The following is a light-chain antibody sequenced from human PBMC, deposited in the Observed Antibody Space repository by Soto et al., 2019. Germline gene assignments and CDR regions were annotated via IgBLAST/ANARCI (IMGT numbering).Light chain of an antibody. CDR3: QQHSSWPLT. CDR1: QTVSITY. Sequence: PGESATLSCRASQTVSITYLTWYQQKPGQAPRLLIFGASKRATGIPDRFSGSGSGTDFTLTISGLEPEDFAVYYCQQHSSWPLTFGGGTKVDIK. V-gene: IGKV3D-20*02. J-gene: IGKJ4*01. CDR2: GAS.